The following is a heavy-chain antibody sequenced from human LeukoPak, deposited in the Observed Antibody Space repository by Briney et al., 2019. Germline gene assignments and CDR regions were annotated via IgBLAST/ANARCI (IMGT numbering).Heavy chain of an antibody. V-gene: IGHV4-34*01. CDR3: ARGLRWLRLGY. J-gene: IGHJ4*02. D-gene: IGHD5-12*01. CDR2: INHSGST. Sequence: SETLSLTCAVYGGSFSGYYWSWICHPPGKGLEWIGEINHSGSTNYNPSLKSRVTISVDTSKNQFSLKLSSVTAADTAVYYCARGLRWLRLGYWGQGTLVTVSS. CDR1: GGSFSGYY.